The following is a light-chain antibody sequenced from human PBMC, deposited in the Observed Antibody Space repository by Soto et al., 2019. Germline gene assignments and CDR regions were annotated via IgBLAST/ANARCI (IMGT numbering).Light chain of an antibody. Sequence: QSVLTQPPSASGSPGQSVTISCSGTSSDVGGNKYVSWYQHYPGKAPKLMICDVSNRPSGVSNRFSGSKSGNTASLTISGLQAEDEADYYCSAFTGTTYVFGTGTKVTVL. J-gene: IGLJ1*01. V-gene: IGLV2-14*03. CDR1: SSDVGGNKY. CDR2: DVS. CDR3: SAFTGTTYV.